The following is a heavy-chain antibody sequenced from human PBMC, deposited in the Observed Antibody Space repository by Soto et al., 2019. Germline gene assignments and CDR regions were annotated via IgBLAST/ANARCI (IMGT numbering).Heavy chain of an antibody. Sequence: SETLSLTCTVSGGSISSYYWSWIRQPPGKGLEWIGYIYYSGSTNYNPSLKSRVTISVDTSKNQFSLKLSSVTAADTAVYYCARVGQNSSSWDYYYYMDVWGKGTTVTVSS. V-gene: IGHV4-59*01. CDR3: ARVGQNSSSWDYYYYMDV. CDR2: IYYSGST. CDR1: GGSISSYY. D-gene: IGHD6-13*01. J-gene: IGHJ6*03.